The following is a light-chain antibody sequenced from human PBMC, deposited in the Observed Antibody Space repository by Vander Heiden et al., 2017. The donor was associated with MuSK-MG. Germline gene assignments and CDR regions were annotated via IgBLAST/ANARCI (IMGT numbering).Light chain of an antibody. CDR3: AAWDDTLNGHMV. V-gene: IGLV1-47*02. Sequence: QSVLAQPPSASGTPGQRVTISCSGSTSNIGSNYVYWYQQLPGTAPNLLIYSDNQRPSGVPDRFSGSKSGTSASLAISGLRSEDEADYYCAAWDDTLNGHMVFGGGTKLTVL. J-gene: IGLJ3*02. CDR2: SDN. CDR1: TSNIGSNY.